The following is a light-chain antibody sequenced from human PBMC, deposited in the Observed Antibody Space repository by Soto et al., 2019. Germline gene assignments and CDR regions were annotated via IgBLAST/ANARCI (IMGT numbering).Light chain of an antibody. CDR2: DVY. V-gene: IGLV2-11*01. CDR3: CSYAGSYTYV. CDR1: SSDVGSYNY. Sequence: QSALTQPRSVSGSPGQSVTISCTGTSSDVGSYNYVSWYQQHPGKAPKLMIYDVYKPPSGVPDRFSGSKSGNTASLTISGLQAEDEADYYCCSYAGSYTYVFGTGTKLTVL. J-gene: IGLJ1*01.